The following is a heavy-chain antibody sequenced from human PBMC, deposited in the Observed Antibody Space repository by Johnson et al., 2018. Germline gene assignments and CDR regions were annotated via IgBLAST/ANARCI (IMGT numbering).Heavy chain of an antibody. CDR2: ISASSANI. CDR3: ARERPSGWQMDGFDI. J-gene: IGHJ3*02. V-gene: IGHV3-11*04. D-gene: IGHD6-19*01. CDR1: GFTFSDHS. Sequence: QVQLQESGGALVTPGGSLRLSCAASGFTFSDHSMSWIRQVPGKGLEWISYISASSANIHYADSVRGRFTVSSENAKSSVDLQMNSLRAEDTAVYYCARERPSGWQMDGFDIWGQGTMVTVSS.